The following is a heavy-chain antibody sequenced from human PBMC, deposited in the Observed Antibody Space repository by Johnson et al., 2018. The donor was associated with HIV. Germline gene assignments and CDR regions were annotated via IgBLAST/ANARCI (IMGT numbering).Heavy chain of an antibody. Sequence: QVQLVESGGGVVQPGKSLRLSCAASGFTFSGYAIHWVRQAPGKGLEWVAVIWYDGSNKYYADSVKGRFTISRDNSKNTLYLQMNSRRAEDTAVYYCAKDMVRGFWGDAFDIWGQGTMVTV. V-gene: IGHV3-33*06. J-gene: IGHJ3*02. CDR1: GFTFSGYA. CDR2: IWYDGSNK. D-gene: IGHD3-10*01. CDR3: AKDMVRGFWGDAFDI.